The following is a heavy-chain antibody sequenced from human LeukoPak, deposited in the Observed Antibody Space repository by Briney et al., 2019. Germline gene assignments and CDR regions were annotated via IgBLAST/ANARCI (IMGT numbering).Heavy chain of an antibody. D-gene: IGHD2-2*01. Sequence: SVKVSCKASGGTFSSYAISWVRQAPGQGLEWMGGIIPIFGTANYAQKFQGRVTITTDESTSTAYMELSSLRSEDTAVYYYARKHLYCSSTSCADYYFDYWGQGTLVTVSS. CDR1: GGTFSSYA. J-gene: IGHJ4*02. V-gene: IGHV1-69*05. CDR2: IIPIFGTA. CDR3: ARKHLYCSSTSCADYYFDY.